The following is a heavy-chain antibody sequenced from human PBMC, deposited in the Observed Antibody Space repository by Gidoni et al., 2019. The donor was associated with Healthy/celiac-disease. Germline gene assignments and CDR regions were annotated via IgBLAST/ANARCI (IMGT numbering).Heavy chain of an antibody. CDR2: HIPILGIA. CDR1: GGTFSSYA. D-gene: IGHD5-18*01. Sequence: QVQLVQSGAEVTKPGSSVKVYCKESGGTFSSYAISWVRQAPGQGREWRGGHIPILGIANYSQKFQGRVTITADKSTSTAYMELSSLRSEDTAVYYWATTDTAMVYGISWYMDVWGKGTTVTVSS. CDR3: ATTDTAMVYGISWYMDV. V-gene: IGHV1-69*04. J-gene: IGHJ6*03.